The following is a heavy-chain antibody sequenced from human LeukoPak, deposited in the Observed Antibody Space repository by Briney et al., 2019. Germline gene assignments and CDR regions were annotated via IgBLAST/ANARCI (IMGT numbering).Heavy chain of an antibody. V-gene: IGHV3-11*01. D-gene: IGHD3-9*01. CDR3: ARVPTYYDILTGALDV. CDR1: GFTFSDYY. CDR2: ISSSGSTI. Sequence: GGSLRLSCAASGFTFSDYYMSWIRQAPGKGLEWVSYISSSGSTIYYADSVKGRFTISRDNAKNSLYLQMNSLRAEDTAVYYCARVPTYYDILTGALDVWGQGTTVTVSS. J-gene: IGHJ6*02.